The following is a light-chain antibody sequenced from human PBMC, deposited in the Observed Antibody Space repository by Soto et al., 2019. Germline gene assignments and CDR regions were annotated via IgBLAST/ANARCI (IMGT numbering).Light chain of an antibody. CDR1: QSIGSW. V-gene: IGKV1-5*01. J-gene: IGKJ1*01. CDR2: AAS. Sequence: DIQMTQSPSTLSASVGDRVTITCRASQSIGSWLAWYQQKPGKAPKLLIYAASSLQSGVPSRFSGSGSGTDFTLTISSLQRDDFAIYYCQQYNPYPRTFGQGTKVEIK. CDR3: QQYNPYPRT.